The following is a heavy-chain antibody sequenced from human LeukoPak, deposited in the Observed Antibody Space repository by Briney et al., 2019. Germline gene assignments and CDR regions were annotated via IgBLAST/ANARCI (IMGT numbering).Heavy chain of an antibody. D-gene: IGHD3-3*01. CDR1: GFTFSSYA. CDR2: ISYDGSNK. J-gene: IGHJ4*02. CDR3: AGSGGFDY. Sequence: PGGSLRLSCAASGFTFSSYAMHWVRQAPGKGQEWVAVISYDGSNKYYADSVKGRFTISRDNSKNTLYLQMNSLRAEDTVVYYCAGSGGFDYWGQGTLVTVSS. V-gene: IGHV3-30-3*02.